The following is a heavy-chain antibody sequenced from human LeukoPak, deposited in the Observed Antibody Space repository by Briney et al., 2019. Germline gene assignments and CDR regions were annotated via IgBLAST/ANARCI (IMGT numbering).Heavy chain of an antibody. CDR2: IYYSGST. CDR3: ARDLVRYFDWSDLYYFDY. V-gene: IGHV4-38-2*02. J-gene: IGHJ4*02. D-gene: IGHD3-9*01. Sequence: SETLSLTCTVSGYSISSGYYWGWIRQPPGKGLEWIGSIYYSGSTYYNPSLKSRVTISVDTSKNQFSLKLSSVTAADTAVYYCARDLVRYFDWSDLYYFDYWGQGTLVTVSS. CDR1: GYSISSGYY.